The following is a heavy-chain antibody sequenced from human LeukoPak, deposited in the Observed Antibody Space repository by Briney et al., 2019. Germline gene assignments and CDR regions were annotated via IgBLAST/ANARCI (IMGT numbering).Heavy chain of an antibody. CDR1: GGSISSGGYY. J-gene: IGHJ3*02. CDR3: ARVGETYCGGDCYSGAFGI. D-gene: IGHD2-21*02. V-gene: IGHV4-31*03. Sequence: PSQTLSLTCTVSGGSISSGGYYWSWIRQHPGKGLEWIGYIYYSGSTYYNPSLKSRVTISVDTSKNQFSLKLSSVTAADTAVYYCARVGETYCGGDCYSGAFGIWDQGTMVTVSS. CDR2: IYYSGST.